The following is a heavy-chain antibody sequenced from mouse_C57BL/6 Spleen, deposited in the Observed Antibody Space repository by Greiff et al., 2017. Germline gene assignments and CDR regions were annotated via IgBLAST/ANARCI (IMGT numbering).Heavy chain of an antibody. CDR3: TRDDGYYGSY. Sequence: LVESGEGLVKPGGSLKLSCAASGFTFSSYAMSWVRQTPEKRLEWVAYISSGGDYIYYADTVKGRFTISRDNARNTLYLQMSSLKSEDTAMYYCTRDDGYYGSYWGQGTLVTVSA. D-gene: IGHD2-3*01. J-gene: IGHJ3*01. V-gene: IGHV5-9-1*02. CDR2: ISSGGDYI. CDR1: GFTFSSYA.